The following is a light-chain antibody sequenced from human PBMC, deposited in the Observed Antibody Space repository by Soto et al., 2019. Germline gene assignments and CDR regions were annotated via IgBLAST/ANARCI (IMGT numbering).Light chain of an antibody. J-gene: IGKJ1*01. CDR3: QQYYKRPQT. CDR1: QRVRTSD. CDR2: GAS. Sequence: EIVLTQSPVTLSLSPGERATLSCTASQRVRTSDFAWYQQKPGQAPRLLIYGASSRATGIPDRFSGSGSGTDFTLTISSLEPGDSAVYYCQQYYKRPQTFGQGTKVDIK. V-gene: IGKV3-20*01.